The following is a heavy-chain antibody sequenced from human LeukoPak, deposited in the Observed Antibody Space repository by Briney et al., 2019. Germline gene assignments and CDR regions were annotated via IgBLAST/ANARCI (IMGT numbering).Heavy chain of an antibody. CDR2: INPNSGVT. V-gene: IGHV1-2*02. CDR3: ARGSGEFDY. J-gene: IGHJ4*02. D-gene: IGHD3-16*01. CDR1: GYTFTGYY. Sequence: ASVKVSCKASGYTFTGYYIHWVRQAPGQGLEWMGWINPNSGVTNYAHKFQGRVTMTGDTSIRTAYVELSRLGSDDTAVYYCARGSGEFDYWGQGTLATVSS.